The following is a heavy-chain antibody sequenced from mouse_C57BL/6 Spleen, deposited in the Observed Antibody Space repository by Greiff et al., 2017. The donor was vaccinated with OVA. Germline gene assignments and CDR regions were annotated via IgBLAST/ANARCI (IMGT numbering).Heavy chain of an antibody. V-gene: IGHV5-6*02. CDR1: GFTFSSYG. J-gene: IGHJ4*01. CDR2: ISSGGSYT. Sequence: DVKLVESGGDLVKPGGSLKLSCAASGFTFSSYGMSWVRQTPDKRLEWVATISSGGSYTYYPDSVKGRFTISRDKAKNTLYLQMSSLKSEDTAMYYCATLAEGYAMDYWGQGTSVTVSS. CDR3: ATLAEGYAMDY.